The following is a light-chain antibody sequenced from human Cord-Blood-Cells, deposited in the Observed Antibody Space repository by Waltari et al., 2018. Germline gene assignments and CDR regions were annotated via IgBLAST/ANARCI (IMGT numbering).Light chain of an antibody. CDR3: LQHNSYPRT. J-gene: IGKJ4*01. CDR2: AAS. Sequence: IKMTRSPSPCSAPVGDRVPTTCRASQGIRNGLAWYQQKPGKAPKRLIYAASSLQSGVPSRFSGSGSGTEFTLTISSLQPEDFATYYCLQHNSYPRTFGGGTKVEIK. V-gene: IGKV1-17*01. CDR1: QGIRNG.